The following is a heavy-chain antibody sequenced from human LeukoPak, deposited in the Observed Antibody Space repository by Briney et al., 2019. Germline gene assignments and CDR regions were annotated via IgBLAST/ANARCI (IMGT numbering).Heavy chain of an antibody. Sequence: GGALRLSCAASGFTLSSYSINWVREAPGKGVEGGSAISSSSSYIYYADSVKGRFTISRDNAKNSLYLQMNSLRAEDTAVYYCAREEGIAVAAISYYYGMDVWGKGTTVTVSS. CDR1: GFTLSSYS. CDR3: AREEGIAVAAISYYYGMDV. J-gene: IGHJ6*04. V-gene: IGHV3-21*01. CDR2: ISSSSSYI. D-gene: IGHD6-19*01.